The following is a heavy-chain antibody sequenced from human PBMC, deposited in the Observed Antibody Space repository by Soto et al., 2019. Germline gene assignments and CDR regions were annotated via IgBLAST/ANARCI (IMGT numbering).Heavy chain of an antibody. CDR2: INHSGST. CDR1: GGSFSGYY. J-gene: IGHJ4*02. D-gene: IGHD6-6*01. Sequence: PSETLSLTCAVYGGSFSGYYWSWIRQPPGKGLEWIGEINHSGSTNYNPSLKSRVTISVDTSKNQFSLKLSSVTAADTAVYYCARSSIAARRADPHFGYWGQGTLVTVSS. CDR3: ARSSIAARRADPHFGY. V-gene: IGHV4-34*01.